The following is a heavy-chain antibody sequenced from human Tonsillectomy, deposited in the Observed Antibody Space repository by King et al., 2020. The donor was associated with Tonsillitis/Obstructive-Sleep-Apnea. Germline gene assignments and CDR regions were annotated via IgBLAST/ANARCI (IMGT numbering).Heavy chain of an antibody. CDR2: ISSSGSTI. J-gene: IGHJ4*02. CDR1: GFTFSSYE. D-gene: IGHD1-14*01. Sequence: VQLVESGGGLVQPGGSLRLSCAASGFTFSSYEMNWVRQAPGKGLEWVSYISSSGSTIYSADSVKGRLTISRDNAKNSQYLQMNSLRAEDTAVYYCARMGRRGYYFDYWGQGTLVTVSS. CDR3: ARMGRRGYYFDY. V-gene: IGHV3-48*03.